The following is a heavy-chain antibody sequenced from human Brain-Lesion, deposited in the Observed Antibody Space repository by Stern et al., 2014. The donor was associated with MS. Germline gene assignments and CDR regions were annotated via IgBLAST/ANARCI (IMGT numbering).Heavy chain of an antibody. CDR3: ARGLYYFDY. CDR1: GFTFSAYG. Sequence: VQLVESGGGVVQPGRSLRLSCAAAGFTFSAYGMHWVRQAPGQGLEWVAGIWFDGSTKYNADSVKGRFTISRDNSKNTLYLQLNSLRAEDTAVFYCARGLYYFDYWGRGTLVTVSS. V-gene: IGHV3-33*01. J-gene: IGHJ4*02. CDR2: IWFDGSTK.